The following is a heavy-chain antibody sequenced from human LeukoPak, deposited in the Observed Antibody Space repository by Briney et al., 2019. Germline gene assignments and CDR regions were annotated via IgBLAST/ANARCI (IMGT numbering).Heavy chain of an antibody. CDR2: ISGSGVST. J-gene: IGHJ4*02. CDR3: AKDLTFGGEYYFDY. D-gene: IGHD3-16*01. V-gene: IGHV3-23*01. Sequence: PGGSLRLSCAASGFTFSSYAMSWVRQAPGKGLEWVSAISGSGVSTYYADSVKGRFTISRDNSKNTLYLQMNSLRAEDTAVYYCAKDLTFGGEYYFDYWGQGTLVTVSS. CDR1: GFTFSSYA.